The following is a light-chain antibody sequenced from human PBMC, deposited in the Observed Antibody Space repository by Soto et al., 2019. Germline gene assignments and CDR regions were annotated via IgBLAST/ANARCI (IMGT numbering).Light chain of an antibody. V-gene: IGKV1-13*02. CDR1: QDIRGA. Sequence: AIQLTQSPSSLSASVGDRVTITCRASQDIRGALAWYQQKPGKAPKILLYDVSTLESGVPSRFSGSGSGTAFTLTISSLQPVDFATYYCQQFNSYPITFGQGTRLEIK. CDR2: DVS. CDR3: QQFNSYPIT. J-gene: IGKJ5*01.